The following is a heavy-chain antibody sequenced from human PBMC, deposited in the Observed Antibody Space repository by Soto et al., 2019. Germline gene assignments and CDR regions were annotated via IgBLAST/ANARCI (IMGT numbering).Heavy chain of an antibody. J-gene: IGHJ2*01. CDR2: INAGNGNT. Sequence: QVQLVQSGAEVKKPGASVKVSCKASGYTFTSYAMHWVRQAPGQRLEWMGWINAGNGNTKYSQKFQGRVTITRDTSASTAYMELSSLRSEDTAVYYCARGFPYNRGDWYFDLWGRGTLVTVSS. CDR1: GYTFTSYA. CDR3: ARGFPYNRGDWYFDL. D-gene: IGHD3-10*01. V-gene: IGHV1-3*01.